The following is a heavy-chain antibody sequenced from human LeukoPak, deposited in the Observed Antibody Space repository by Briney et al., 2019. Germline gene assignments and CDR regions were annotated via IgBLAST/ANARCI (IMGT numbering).Heavy chain of an antibody. V-gene: IGHV3-23*01. CDR3: AKSEWELSYFDY. D-gene: IGHD1-26*01. J-gene: IGHJ4*02. CDR2: ISGSGGST. Sequence: PGGSLRLSCAASGFHFSSYAMSWVRQAPGKGLEWVSAISGSGGSTYYADSVKGRFTISRDNSKNTLYLQMNSLRAEDTAVYYCAKSEWELSYFDYWGQGTLVTVSS. CDR1: GFHFSSYA.